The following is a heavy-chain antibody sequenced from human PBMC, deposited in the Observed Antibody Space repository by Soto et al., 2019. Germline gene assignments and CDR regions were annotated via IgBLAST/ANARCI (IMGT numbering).Heavy chain of an antibody. Sequence: SETLSLTCTVSGYSISSGCYWGWIRQPPGKRLEWIGCMYPTGSTYYNPSIKSRVTISVDTSKNQFSLKLTSVTAADTAVYYCARDLNYGLYYFDYWGQGTLVTVS. CDR2: MYPTGST. J-gene: IGHJ4*02. V-gene: IGHV4-38-2*02. D-gene: IGHD3-10*01. CDR3: ARDLNYGLYYFDY. CDR1: GYSISSGCY.